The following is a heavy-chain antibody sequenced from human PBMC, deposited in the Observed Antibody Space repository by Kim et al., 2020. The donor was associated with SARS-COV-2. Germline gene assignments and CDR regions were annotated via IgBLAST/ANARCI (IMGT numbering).Heavy chain of an antibody. J-gene: IGHJ6*02. Sequence: SVKVSCKASGGTFSSYAISWVRQAPGQGLEWMGGXIPIFGTANYAQKFQGRVTITADESTSTAYMELXSLRSEXPXVYYCAXDPTXCAPRXXGMDXWGQ. CDR3: AXDPTXCAPRXXGMDX. D-gene: IGHD2-21*01. V-gene: IGHV1-69*13. CDR2: XIPIFGTA. CDR1: GGTFSSYA.